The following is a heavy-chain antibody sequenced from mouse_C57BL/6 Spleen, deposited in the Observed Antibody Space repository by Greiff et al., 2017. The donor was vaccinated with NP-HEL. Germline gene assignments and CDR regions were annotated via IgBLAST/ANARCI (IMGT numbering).Heavy chain of an antibody. CDR1: GFSLTSYG. CDR3: AKNRDYYGSSYGYFDV. CDR2: IWSGGST. J-gene: IGHJ1*03. V-gene: IGHV2-4*01. Sequence: QVQLQQSGPGLVQPSQSLSITCTVSGFSLTSYGVHWVRQPPGKGLEWLGVIWSGGSTDYNAAFISRLSISKDNSKSQVFFKMNSLQADDTAIYYCAKNRDYYGSSYGYFDVWGTGTTVTVSS. D-gene: IGHD1-1*01.